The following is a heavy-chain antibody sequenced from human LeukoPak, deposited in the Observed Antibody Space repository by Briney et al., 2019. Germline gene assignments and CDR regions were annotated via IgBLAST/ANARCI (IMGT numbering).Heavy chain of an antibody. CDR1: GFTFNSYS. CDR3: ARDRYGDYSFDY. D-gene: IGHD4-17*01. CDR2: ISSGGSTI. Sequence: GGSLRLSCAASGFTFNSYSMNWVRQAPGKGLEWVSYISSGGSTIYYADSVKGRFTISRDSAKSSLYLQMDSLRAEDTAVYYCARDRYGDYSFDYWGQGTLVTVSS. J-gene: IGHJ4*02. V-gene: IGHV3-48*01.